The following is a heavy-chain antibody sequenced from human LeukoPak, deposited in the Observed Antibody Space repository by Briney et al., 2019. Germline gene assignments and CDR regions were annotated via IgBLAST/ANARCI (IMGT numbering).Heavy chain of an antibody. CDR2: IHYNGSP. D-gene: IGHD3-3*01. Sequence: SETLSLTCTVSGGSISSYSWSWIRQPPGKGLEWIGYIHYNGSPNYNPSLKSRVTISVDPSKNQFSLNLSSVTAADTAVYYCARGGVTIFGVATPTNWFDPWGQGTLVTVSS. CDR1: GGSISSYS. J-gene: IGHJ5*02. CDR3: ARGGVTIFGVATPTNWFDP. V-gene: IGHV4-59*01.